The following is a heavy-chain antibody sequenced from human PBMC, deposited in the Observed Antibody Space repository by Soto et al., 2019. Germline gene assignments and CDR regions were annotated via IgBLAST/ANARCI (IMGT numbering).Heavy chain of an antibody. J-gene: IGHJ5*02. CDR2: FYSSGSI. V-gene: IGHV4-31*03. CDR1: GYSITAGGYY. Sequence: LTCLVSGYSITAGGYYWSWIRHHPGKGLEWIGSFYSSGSIIYNPSLRSRVSISGDTSSNQFSMSLTSVTAADTARYYCARMYSSGSGWFHPWGQGTLVTVSS. D-gene: IGHD6-19*01. CDR3: ARMYSSGSGWFHP.